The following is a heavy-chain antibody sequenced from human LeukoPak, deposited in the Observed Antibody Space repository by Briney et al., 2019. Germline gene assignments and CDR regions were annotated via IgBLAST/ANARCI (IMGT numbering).Heavy chain of an antibody. D-gene: IGHD3-10*01. CDR3: ARGRLGSGSQYDAFDI. CDR1: GYTFTGYY. Sequence: ASVKVSCKASGYTFTGYYMHWVRQAPGQGLEWMGWINPNSGDTNYAQKFQGRVTMTRDTSVSTAYMELSRLTSDDTAVFYCARGRLGSGSQYDAFDIWGQGTMVTVSS. CDR2: INPNSGDT. J-gene: IGHJ3*02. V-gene: IGHV1-2*02.